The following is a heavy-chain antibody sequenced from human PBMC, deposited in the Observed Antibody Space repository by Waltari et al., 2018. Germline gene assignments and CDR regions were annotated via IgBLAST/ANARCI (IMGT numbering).Heavy chain of an antibody. Sequence: DVHLLESGGSLVQPGGSLRLSCVASGFTFRNYAMSWVRQSPGKGLEWVSHIDGPPTNTRYADSVKGRFTISRDNSRNTVYLQMNSLTADDSAVYFCATWITAHFDYWGQGTLVTVSS. CDR2: IDGPPTNT. CDR3: ATWITAHFDY. D-gene: IGHD2-2*03. J-gene: IGHJ4*02. V-gene: IGHV3-23*01. CDR1: GFTFRNYA.